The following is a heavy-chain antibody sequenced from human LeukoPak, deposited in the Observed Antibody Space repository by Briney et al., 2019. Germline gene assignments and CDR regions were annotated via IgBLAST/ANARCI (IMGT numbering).Heavy chain of an antibody. J-gene: IGHJ4*02. V-gene: IGHV3-21*01. Sequence: SGGSLRLSCAASGFTFSSYSMNWVRQAPGKGLEWVSYFSTSSSHIYYADSVKGRFTISRDNSKNTLYLQMNSLRAEDTAVYYCAKDLVSTYSSSWYGDYWGQGTLVTVSS. D-gene: IGHD6-13*01. CDR2: FSTSSSHI. CDR3: AKDLVSTYSSSWYGDY. CDR1: GFTFSSYS.